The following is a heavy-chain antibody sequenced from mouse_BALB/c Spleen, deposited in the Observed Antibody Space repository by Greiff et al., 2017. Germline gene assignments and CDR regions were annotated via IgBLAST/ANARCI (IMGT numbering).Heavy chain of an antibody. CDR2: IWAGGST. CDR3: ACLSARVVGGAMDD. D-gene: IGHD1-1*01. CDR1: GFSLTSYG. V-gene: IGHV2-9*02. J-gene: IGHJ4*01. Sequence: QVQLQQSGPGLVAPSQSLSITCTVSGFSLTSYGVHWVRQPPGKGLEWLGVIWAGGSTNYNSALMSRLSISKDNSKGQVFLKMNSLRTDDTAMYYCACLSARVVGGAMDDWGQGTSVTVSS.